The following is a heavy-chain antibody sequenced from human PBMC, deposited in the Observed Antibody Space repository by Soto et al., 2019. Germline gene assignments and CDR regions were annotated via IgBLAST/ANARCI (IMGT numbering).Heavy chain of an antibody. J-gene: IGHJ3*02. Sequence: SVKVSCKASGYTFTGYYMHWVRQAPGQGLEWMGGIIPIFGTANYAQKFQDRVTITADKSTSTAYMELSSLRSEDTAVYYCARDQGHYYDSSGTDAFDIWGQGTMVTVSS. V-gene: IGHV1-69*06. CDR3: ARDQGHYYDSSGTDAFDI. D-gene: IGHD3-22*01. CDR1: GYTFTGYY. CDR2: IIPIFGTA.